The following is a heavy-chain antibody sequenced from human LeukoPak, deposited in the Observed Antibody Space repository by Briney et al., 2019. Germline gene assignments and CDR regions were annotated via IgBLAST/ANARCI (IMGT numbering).Heavy chain of an antibody. J-gene: IGHJ1*01. CDR1: NGSISRQY. CDR3: ARGPYGVAATEYFQH. Sequence: PSETLSLTCTVSNGSISRQYWSWIRRPPGKGLEWIGFIYYSGSTNYNPSLKSRVTISVDTSKNQFSLKLSSVTAADTAVYYCARGPYGVAATEYFQHWGQGTLVTVSS. D-gene: IGHD2-15*01. V-gene: IGHV4-59*11. CDR2: IYYSGST.